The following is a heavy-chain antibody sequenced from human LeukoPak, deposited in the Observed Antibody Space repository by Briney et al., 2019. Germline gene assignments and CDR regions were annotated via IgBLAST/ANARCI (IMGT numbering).Heavy chain of an antibody. CDR1: GGTFSSYA. CDR2: IIPIFGTA. J-gene: IGHJ4*02. Sequence: ASVKVSCKASGGTFSSYAISWVRQAPGQGLEWMGGIIPIFGTANYAQKFQGRVTMTRDMSTSTVYMELSSLRSEDTAVYYCARGYYDSSGYYYGNKYYFDYWGQGTLVTVSS. D-gene: IGHD3-22*01. CDR3: ARGYYDSSGYYYGNKYYFDY. V-gene: IGHV1-69*05.